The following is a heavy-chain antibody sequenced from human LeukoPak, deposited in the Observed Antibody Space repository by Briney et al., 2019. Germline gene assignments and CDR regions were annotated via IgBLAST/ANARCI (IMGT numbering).Heavy chain of an antibody. Sequence: ASVKVSCKASGGTFSSYAISWVRQAPGRGLEWMGGIIPIFGTANYAQKFQGRVTITADESTSTAYMELSSLRSEDTAVYYCASDIAAAGENGYYYYGMDVWGKRTTVTVSS. CDR3: ASDIAAAGENGYYYYGMDV. D-gene: IGHD6-13*01. V-gene: IGHV1-69*13. CDR1: GGTFSSYA. CDR2: IIPIFGTA. J-gene: IGHJ6*04.